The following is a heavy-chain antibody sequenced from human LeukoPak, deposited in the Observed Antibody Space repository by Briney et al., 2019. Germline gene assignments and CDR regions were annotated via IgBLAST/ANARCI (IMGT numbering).Heavy chain of an antibody. J-gene: IGHJ6*02. CDR3: DKTSLCSSTSCRYYGMDV. CDR2: ISYDGSNK. CDR1: GFTFSSYA. Sequence: GGTLRLSCAASGFTFSSYAMHWVRQAPGKGLEWVAVISYDGSNKYYADSVKGRFTISRDNSKNTLYLQMNRLRGEDTDVYYCDKTSLCSSTSCRYYGMDVWGQGTTVTVSS. V-gene: IGHV3-30*01. D-gene: IGHD2-2*01.